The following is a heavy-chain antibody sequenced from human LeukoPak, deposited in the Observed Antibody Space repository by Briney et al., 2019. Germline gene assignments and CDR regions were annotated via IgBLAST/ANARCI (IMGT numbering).Heavy chain of an antibody. J-gene: IGHJ4*02. D-gene: IGHD3-22*01. CDR3: ARDALHYYDSSGYYLDY. CDR2: IYYSGST. CDR1: GGSISSYY. V-gene: IGHV4-59*01. Sequence: SETLSLTCTVSGGSISSYYWSWLRQPPGKGLEWIGYIYYSGSTNYNPSLKSRVTISVDTSKNQFSLKLSSVTAADTAVYYCARDALHYYDSSGYYLDYWGQGTLVTVSS.